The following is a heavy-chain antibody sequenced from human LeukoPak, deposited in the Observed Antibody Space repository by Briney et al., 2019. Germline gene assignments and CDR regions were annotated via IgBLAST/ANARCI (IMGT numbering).Heavy chain of an antibody. Sequence: ASVKVSCKASGYTFTGYYIHWLRQAPGQGLEWMGIVNPSGDSTNYAQNFQGRVTMTGDTSTSTVYMELSSLRSKDTAVYYCARVRDGYNDAYDIWGQGTMVTVTS. CDR3: ARVRDGYNDAYDI. CDR2: VNPSGDST. V-gene: IGHV1-46*01. J-gene: IGHJ3*02. CDR1: GYTFTGYY. D-gene: IGHD5-24*01.